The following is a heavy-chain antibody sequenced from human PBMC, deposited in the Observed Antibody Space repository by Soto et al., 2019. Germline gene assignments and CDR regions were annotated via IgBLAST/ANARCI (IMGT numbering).Heavy chain of an antibody. D-gene: IGHD3-10*01. J-gene: IGHJ4*02. CDR2: AYHSGST. CDR3: ARSPPSSYYGGSGTFDY. CDR1: GGFTSTNNW. Sequence: QLQLQESGPGLVRPSGTLSLTCAVSGGFTSTNNWWSWVRQPPGKGLVWIGDAYHSGSTEYNPSLKSRVSISVDKSKNPISLKLTSPTAADTAVYYCARSPPSSYYGGSGTFDYWGQGTLVTVSS. V-gene: IGHV4-4*02.